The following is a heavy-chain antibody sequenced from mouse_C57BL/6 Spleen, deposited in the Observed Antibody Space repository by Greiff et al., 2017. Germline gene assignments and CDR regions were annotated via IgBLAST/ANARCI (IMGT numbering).Heavy chain of an antibody. CDR2: IYPGSGST. Sequence: VQLQQPGAELVKPGASVKMSCKASGYTFTSYWITWVKQRPGQGLEWIGDIYPGSGSTNYNEKLKSKATLTVDTSYSTAYMQLSSLTSEDSAVYYCARSRYFGSSSSYWYFDVWGTGTTVTVSS. V-gene: IGHV1-55*01. CDR3: ARSRYFGSSSSYWYFDV. CDR1: GYTFTSYW. D-gene: IGHD1-1*01. J-gene: IGHJ1*03.